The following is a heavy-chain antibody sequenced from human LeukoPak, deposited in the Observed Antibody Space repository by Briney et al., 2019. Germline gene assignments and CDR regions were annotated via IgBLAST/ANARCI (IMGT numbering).Heavy chain of an antibody. Sequence: ASVKVSCKASGYTFTSYAMNWVRQAPGQGLEWMGWINTNTGNPTYAQGFTGRFVFSLDTSVNTAYPQISSLKAEDTAVYYCAREASTYYYDSSAYYQAGFAFDIWGQGTMVTVSS. CDR3: AREASTYYYDSSAYYQAGFAFDI. CDR1: GYTFTSYA. D-gene: IGHD3-22*01. CDR2: INTNTGNP. V-gene: IGHV7-4-1*02. J-gene: IGHJ3*02.